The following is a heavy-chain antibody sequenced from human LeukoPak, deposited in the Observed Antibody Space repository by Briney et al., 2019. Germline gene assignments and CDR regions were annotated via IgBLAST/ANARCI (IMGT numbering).Heavy chain of an antibody. CDR1: GFTFSSYS. Sequence: PGGSLRLSCAASGFTFSSYSMNWARQAPGKGLEWVSCISGSSSYIYSADSVKGRFTISRHNAKNSLYLQMNSLRAEDTAVYYCARRGYYYYYYMDVRGKGTTVTVSS. CDR3: ARRGYYYYYYMDV. J-gene: IGHJ6*03. CDR2: ISGSSSYI. V-gene: IGHV3-21*01.